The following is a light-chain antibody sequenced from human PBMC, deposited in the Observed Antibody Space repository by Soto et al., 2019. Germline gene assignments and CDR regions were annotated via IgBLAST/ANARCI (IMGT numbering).Light chain of an antibody. CDR1: PPFSAW. CDR3: QQANSFPRN. CDR2: AAS. Sequence: DIQMTQSPSSVSASVGDRVTITCRASPPFSAWLAWYQQKPGKAPKLLIYAASNSQSGVPSRFSGSGSGTDFTHTTNGLQPEDFAAYYCQQANSFPRNVGGGTNADIK. J-gene: IGKJ4*01. V-gene: IGKV1D-12*01.